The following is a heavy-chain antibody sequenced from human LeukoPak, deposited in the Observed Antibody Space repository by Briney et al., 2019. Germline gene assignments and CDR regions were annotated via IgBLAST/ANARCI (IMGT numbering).Heavy chain of an antibody. CDR2: INPNSGGT. J-gene: IGHJ4*02. CDR1: GYTFTGYY. D-gene: IGHD3-22*01. Sequence: ASVKVSCKASGYTFTGYYMHWVRQAPGQGLEWMGWINPNSGGTNYAQKFQGRVTMTRDTSISTAYMELSRLSSDDTAVYYCARTYYYDSSGPVTDYWGQGTLSPSPQ. V-gene: IGHV1-2*02. CDR3: ARTYYYDSSGPVTDY.